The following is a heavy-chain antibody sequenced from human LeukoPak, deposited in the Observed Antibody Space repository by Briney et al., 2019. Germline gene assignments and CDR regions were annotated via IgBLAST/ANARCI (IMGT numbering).Heavy chain of an antibody. CDR2: FDPEDGET. CDR1: GYTLTELS. D-gene: IGHD6-13*01. CDR3: ATSIAAAGTSSVDY. V-gene: IGHV1-24*01. J-gene: IGHJ4*02. Sequence: ASVKVSCKVSGYTLTELSMHWVRQAPGKGLEWMGGFDPEDGETIYAQKFQGRVTMTEDTSTDIAYMELSSLRSEDTAVYYCATSIAAAGTSSVDYWGQGTLVTVSS.